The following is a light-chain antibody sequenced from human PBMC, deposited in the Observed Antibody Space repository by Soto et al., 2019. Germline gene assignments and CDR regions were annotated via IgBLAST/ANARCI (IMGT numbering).Light chain of an antibody. V-gene: IGLV1-44*01. CDR3: AAWDDSLNGRV. CDR1: SSNIGSNA. CDR2: SHN. J-gene: IGLJ3*02. Sequence: QSVLTQPPSASGTPGQRVPISCSGSSSNIGSNAVNWYQQVPGTAPKLLIYSHNQRPSGVPDRFSGSKSGTSASLAISGLHSEDEADYYCAAWDDSLNGRVFGGGTKLTVL.